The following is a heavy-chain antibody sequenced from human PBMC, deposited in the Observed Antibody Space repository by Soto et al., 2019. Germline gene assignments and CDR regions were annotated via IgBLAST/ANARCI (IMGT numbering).Heavy chain of an antibody. V-gene: IGHV3-30*18. J-gene: IGHJ6*02. CDR3: AKDGQLVRGVHYYYGMDV. CDR2: ISYDGSNK. D-gene: IGHD6-6*01. Sequence: GGSLRLSCAASGFTFSSYGMHWVRQAPGKGLEWVAVISYDGSNKYYADSVKGRFTISRDNSKNTLYLQMNSLRAEDTAVYYCAKDGQLVRGVHYYYGMDVWGQGTTVTVSS. CDR1: GFTFSSYG.